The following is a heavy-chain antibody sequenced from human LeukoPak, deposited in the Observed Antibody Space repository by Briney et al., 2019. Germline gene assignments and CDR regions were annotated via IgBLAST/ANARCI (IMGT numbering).Heavy chain of an antibody. Sequence: GGSLRLSCAASGFTFDDYAMHWVRQAPGKGLEWVSLISGDGGGTYYTDSVKGRFTISRDDSKNSLYLQMNSLTTEDTALYYCAKDLAVAGTPRDYWGQGTLVTVSS. CDR3: AKDLAVAGTPRDY. J-gene: IGHJ4*02. CDR1: GFTFDDYA. D-gene: IGHD6-19*01. V-gene: IGHV3-43*02. CDR2: ISGDGGGT.